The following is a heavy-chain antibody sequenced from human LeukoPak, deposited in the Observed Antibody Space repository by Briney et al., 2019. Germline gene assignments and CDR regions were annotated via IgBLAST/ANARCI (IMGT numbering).Heavy chain of an antibody. CDR1: GFTFSSYA. J-gene: IGHJ4*02. Sequence: GGSLRLSCAASGFTFSSYAMHWVRQAPGKGREWVAVISYDGSNKYYADSVKGRFNISRDNSKNTLYLQMNSLRAEDTAVYYCARPYSTYFDYWGQGTLVTVSS. CDR3: ARPYSTYFDY. V-gene: IGHV3-30-3*01. D-gene: IGHD4-11*01. CDR2: ISYDGSNK.